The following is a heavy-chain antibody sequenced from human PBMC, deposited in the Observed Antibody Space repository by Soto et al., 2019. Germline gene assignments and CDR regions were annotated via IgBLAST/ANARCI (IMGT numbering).Heavy chain of an antibody. Sequence: EVQLVESGGGLVQPGRSLRLSCAAIGFTFEDHAMHWIRQVPGKGLEWVAGINWNSGITGYADSVKGQFTISRDNANNSLHLEMNSLKTEDTAFYYWAKGRGALTVVSNWFDPWGQGTLVTVSS. CDR3: AKGRGALTVVSNWFDP. CDR1: GFTFEDHA. J-gene: IGHJ5*02. CDR2: INWNSGIT. D-gene: IGHD3-22*01. V-gene: IGHV3-9*01.